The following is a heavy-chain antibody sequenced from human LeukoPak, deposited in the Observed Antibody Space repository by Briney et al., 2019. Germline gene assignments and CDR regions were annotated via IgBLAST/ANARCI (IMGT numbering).Heavy chain of an antibody. CDR1: GYTFTGYF. CDR3: ASPSSGVHFDAFDI. CDR2: INPSGGST. Sequence: VASVKVSCKPSGYTFTGYFLHWVRQAPGQGLEWMGIINPSGGSTSYAQKFQGRVTMTRDTSTSTVYMELSSLRSEDTAVYYCASPSSGVHFDAFDIWGQGTMVTVSS. J-gene: IGHJ3*02. D-gene: IGHD6-19*01. V-gene: IGHV1-46*01.